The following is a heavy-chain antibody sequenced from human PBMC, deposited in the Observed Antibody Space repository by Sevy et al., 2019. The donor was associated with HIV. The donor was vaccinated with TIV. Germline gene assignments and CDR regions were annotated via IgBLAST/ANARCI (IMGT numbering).Heavy chain of an antibody. D-gene: IGHD2-21*02. CDR3: ARGGGYCGGDCYSIDY. J-gene: IGHJ4*02. V-gene: IGHV3-33*08. CDR2: IWYDGTIK. CDR1: GFTFSSYV. Sequence: SCAASGFTFSSYVMHWVRQAPGKGLEWVALIWYDGTIKHYADSVKGRFTISRDNSKDTLFLQMNSLTPEDTAVYYCARGGGYCGGDCYSIDYWGQGALVTVSS.